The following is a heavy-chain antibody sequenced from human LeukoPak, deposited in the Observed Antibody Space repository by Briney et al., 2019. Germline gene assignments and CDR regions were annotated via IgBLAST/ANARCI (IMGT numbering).Heavy chain of an antibody. V-gene: IGHV3-21*01. CDR2: ISSSSYI. Sequence: GGSLRLSCAASGFTFSSYSMNRVRQAPGKGLEWVSSISSSSYIYYADSVKGRFTISRDNAKNSLYLQMNSLRAEDTAVYYCASGGYSYGYSGYYYGMDVWGQGTTVTVSS. J-gene: IGHJ6*02. CDR1: GFTFSSYS. D-gene: IGHD5-18*01. CDR3: ASGGYSYGYSGYYYGMDV.